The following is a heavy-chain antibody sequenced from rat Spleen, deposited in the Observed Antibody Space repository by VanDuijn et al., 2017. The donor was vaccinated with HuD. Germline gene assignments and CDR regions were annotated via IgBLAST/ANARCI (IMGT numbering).Heavy chain of an antibody. CDR1: GFTYSNYV. CDR2: ISTDGDNT. D-gene: IGHD1-2*01. CDR3: ARRGSYVSHYFDY. V-gene: IGHV5-25*01. Sequence: EVQLVESGGGLVQPGRSLKLSCAASGFTYSNYVMAWVRQAPTKGLEWVASISTDGDNTYYRDSVKGRFTLSRDNARSTLYLQMDSLRSEDTATYYCARRGSYVSHYFDYWGQGVMVTVSS. J-gene: IGHJ2*01.